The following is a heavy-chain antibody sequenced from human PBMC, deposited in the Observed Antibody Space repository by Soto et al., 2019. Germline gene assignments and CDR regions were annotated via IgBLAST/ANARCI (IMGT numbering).Heavy chain of an antibody. Sequence: QVQLQESGPGLVKPSQTLSLTCTVSGCAITSSGYYWSWIRQHPGEGLEWIGFTSNSGSTSYNPSLKSRVTISVDTSSNLFSLNLKSVTAADTAVYYCARGGGSTKGDYRGQGTLVTVSP. V-gene: IGHV4-31*03. CDR3: ARGGGSTKGDY. J-gene: IGHJ4*02. CDR1: GCAITSSGYY. CDR2: TSNSGST. D-gene: IGHD2-2*01.